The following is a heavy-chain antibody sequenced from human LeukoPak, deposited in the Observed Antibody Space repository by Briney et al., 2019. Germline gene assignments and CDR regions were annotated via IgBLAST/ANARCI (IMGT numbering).Heavy chain of an antibody. V-gene: IGHV3-48*04. CDR3: ARDRGYSSGWYGQDY. CDR2: ISTSGNTI. J-gene: IGHJ4*02. D-gene: IGHD6-19*01. CDR1: GFTFSSYW. Sequence: GGSLRLSCAASGFTFSSYWMSWVRQAPGKGLEWVSYISTSGNTIHYADSVKGRFTISRDNAKNSLYLQMNSLRAEDTAVYYCARDRGYSSGWYGQDYWGQGTLVTVSS.